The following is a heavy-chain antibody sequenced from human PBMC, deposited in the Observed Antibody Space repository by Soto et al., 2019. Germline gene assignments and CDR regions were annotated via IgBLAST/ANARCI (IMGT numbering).Heavy chain of an antibody. V-gene: IGHV1-69*02. CDR3: ARSCYVSGWCYYYYGMDV. Sequence: QVQLVQSGAEVKKPGSSVKVSCKASGGTFSSYTISWVRQAPGQGLEWMGRIIPILGIANYAQKFQGRVTITADKSTSTAYMELSSLRSEDTAVYYCARSCYVSGWCYYYYGMDVWGQGTTVTVSS. CDR2: IIPILGIA. J-gene: IGHJ6*02. D-gene: IGHD6-19*01. CDR1: GGTFSSYT.